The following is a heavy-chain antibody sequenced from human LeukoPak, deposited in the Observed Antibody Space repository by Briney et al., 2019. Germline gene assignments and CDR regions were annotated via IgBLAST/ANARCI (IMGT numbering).Heavy chain of an antibody. V-gene: IGHV4-59*01. CDR2: IYYSGSN. J-gene: IGHJ4*02. Sequence: SETLSLTCTVSGGSFSSYYWSWIRQPPGKGLAWIGYIYYSGSNNYNPSLKSRVAISVDTSNNQFSLKLSSVTAADTAVYYCARDSSGYRRGSFDYWGQGTLVTVSS. D-gene: IGHD3-22*01. CDR1: GGSFSSYY. CDR3: ARDSSGYRRGSFDY.